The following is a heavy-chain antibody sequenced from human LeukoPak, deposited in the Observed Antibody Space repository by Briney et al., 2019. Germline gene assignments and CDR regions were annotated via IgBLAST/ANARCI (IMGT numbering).Heavy chain of an antibody. CDR3: ARGGRFLEWPHGAFDI. D-gene: IGHD3-3*01. CDR1: GGSISSYY. V-gene: IGHV4-59*01. J-gene: IGHJ3*02. CDR2: IYYSGST. Sequence: TSETLSLTCTVSGGSISSYYWSWIWQPPGKGLEWIGYIYYSGSTNYNSPLKSRVTISVDTSKNQFSLKLSSVTAADTAVYYCARGGRFLEWPHGAFDIWGQGTMVTVSS.